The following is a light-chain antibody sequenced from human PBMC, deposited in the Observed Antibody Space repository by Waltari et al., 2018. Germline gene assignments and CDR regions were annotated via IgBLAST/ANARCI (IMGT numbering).Light chain of an antibody. CDR2: MAS. V-gene: IGKV1-5*03. J-gene: IGKJ2*01. CDR3: QQYSSFST. Sequence: DIQMTQSPSTLSASGGDRVTISRRASQSVGTWLVWYQQKPGKAPKLLIYMASSLESGVPSRFSGSGSGTEFTLTISSLQPDDFATYSCQQYSSFSTFGQGTKV. CDR1: QSVGTW.